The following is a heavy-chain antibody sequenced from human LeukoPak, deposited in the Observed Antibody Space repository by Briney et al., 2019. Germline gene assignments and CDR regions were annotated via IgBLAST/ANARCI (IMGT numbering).Heavy chain of an antibody. J-gene: IGHJ4*02. V-gene: IGHV3-9*03. CDR2: ISWNSGSI. Sequence: PGGSLRLSCAASGFTFDDYAMHWVRQAPGKGLEWVSGISWNSGSIGYADSVKGRFTISRDNAKNSLYLQMNSLRAEDMALYYCAKDIRKDYYDSRGLFDYWGQGTLVTVSS. CDR1: GFTFDDYA. CDR3: AKDIRKDYYDSRGLFDY. D-gene: IGHD3-22*01.